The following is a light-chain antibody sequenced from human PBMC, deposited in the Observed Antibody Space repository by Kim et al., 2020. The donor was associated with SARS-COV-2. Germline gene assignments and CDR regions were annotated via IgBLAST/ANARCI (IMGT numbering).Light chain of an antibody. CDR1: SGHSSYA. CDR3: QTWGTGIWV. J-gene: IGLJ3*02. Sequence: SVKLTCTLTSGHSSYAIAWHQQQPEKGPRYLMKVNSDGSHRKGDGIPDRFSGSSSGAERYLTISSLQSEDEADYYCQTWGTGIWVFGGGTQLTVL. CDR2: VNSDGSH. V-gene: IGLV4-69*01.